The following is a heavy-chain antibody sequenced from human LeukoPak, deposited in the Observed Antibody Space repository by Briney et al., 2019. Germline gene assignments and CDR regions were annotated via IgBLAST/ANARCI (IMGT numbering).Heavy chain of an antibody. CDR2: IYHSGST. D-gene: IGHD3-22*01. V-gene: IGHV4-4*02. J-gene: IGHJ3*02. CDR3: ARDYDSTPGRVAFDI. Sequence: NSSGTLSLTCAVSGGSISSSNWWSWVRQPPGKGLEWIGEIYHSGSTNYNPSLKSRVTISVDKSKNQFSLKLSSATAADTAVYYCARDYDSTPGRVAFDIWGQGTMVTVSS. CDR1: GGSISSSNW.